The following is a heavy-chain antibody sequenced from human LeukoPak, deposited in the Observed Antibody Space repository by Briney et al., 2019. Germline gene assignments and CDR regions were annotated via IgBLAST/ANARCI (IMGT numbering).Heavy chain of an antibody. D-gene: IGHD1-26*01. CDR2: ISGGGGIT. CDR1: GFTFDSYA. J-gene: IGHJ4*02. V-gene: IGHV3-23*01. CDR3: AKDRGLGIVGATIFDY. Sequence: GGSLSLSCAASGFTFDSYAMTWVRQAPGKGLEWVSSISGGGGITNYADSVKGRFTISRDNSKYTLFLQMNSLRAEDTAVYYCAKDRGLGIVGATIFDYWGQGTLVTVSS.